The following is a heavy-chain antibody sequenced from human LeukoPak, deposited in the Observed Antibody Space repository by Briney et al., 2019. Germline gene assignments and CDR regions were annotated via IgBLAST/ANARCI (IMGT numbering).Heavy chain of an antibody. J-gene: IGHJ4*02. Sequence: PGRSLRLSCAASGFTFSSYGMHWVRQAPGKGLEWVAVISYDGSNKYYADSVKGRFTISRDNSKNTLYLQMNSLRAEDTAVYYCAKVGYYGSGSYYGIDYWGQGTLVTVSS. V-gene: IGHV3-30*18. D-gene: IGHD3-10*01. CDR2: ISYDGSNK. CDR1: GFTFSSYG. CDR3: AKVGYYGSGSYYGIDY.